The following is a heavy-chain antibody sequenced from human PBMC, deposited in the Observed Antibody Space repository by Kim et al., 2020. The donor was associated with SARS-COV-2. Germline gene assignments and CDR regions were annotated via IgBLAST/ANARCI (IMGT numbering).Heavy chain of an antibody. CDR3: AAATSNYYGMDV. V-gene: IGHV1-58*01. CDR2: IVVGSGNT. CDR1: GFTFTSSA. J-gene: IGHJ6*02. Sequence: SVKVSCKASGFTFTSSAVQWVRQARGQRLEWIVWIVVGSGNTNYAQKFQERVTITRDMSTSTAYMELSSLRSEDTAVYYCAAATSNYYGMDVWGQGTTVTVSS.